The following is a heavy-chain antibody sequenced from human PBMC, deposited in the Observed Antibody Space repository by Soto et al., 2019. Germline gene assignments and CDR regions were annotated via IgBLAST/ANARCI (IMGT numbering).Heavy chain of an antibody. Sequence: QVQLVQSGAEVKKPGASVKVSCKASGYNFLNYGITWVRQAPGQGPEWMGWISAYNGNAAYVQKCQGRVSMTTDPSTSTAYMELRSLRSDDTAVYYFARGRDYSFGTYDYWGQGTLVTVSS. V-gene: IGHV1-18*01. CDR1: GYNFLNYG. CDR2: ISAYNGNA. CDR3: ARGRDYSFGTYDY. D-gene: IGHD2-21*01. J-gene: IGHJ4*02.